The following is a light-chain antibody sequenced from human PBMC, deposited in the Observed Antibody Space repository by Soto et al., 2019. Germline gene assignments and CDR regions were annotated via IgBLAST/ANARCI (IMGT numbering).Light chain of an antibody. V-gene: IGKV1-39*02. J-gene: IGKJ3*01. Sequence: IQMTQSPSYMSASGGDRVTITCRASQSINNYLNWYQQKPGEAPKLLIYTTSNLQTGVPSRFSGSGSETEFTLTISSLQSEDFAVYSCKKYNNWPRTFGHGTKVDIK. CDR3: KKYNNWPRT. CDR2: TTS. CDR1: QSINNY.